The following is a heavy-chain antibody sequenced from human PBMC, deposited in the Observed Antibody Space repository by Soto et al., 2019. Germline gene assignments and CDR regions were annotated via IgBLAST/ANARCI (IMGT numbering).Heavy chain of an antibody. J-gene: IGHJ4*02. D-gene: IGHD3-3*01. V-gene: IGHV4-59*01. Sequence: SETLSLTCTVSGGSISTYYWSWIRQPPGKGLYWIVYIYYSGSTNYNPSLKSRVTISVDTSKNQFSLKLSSVSAADTALYYCARDGSRYDFWSGPYYFDYWGQGTLVTVSS. CDR2: IYYSGST. CDR1: GGSISTYY. CDR3: ARDGSRYDFWSGPYYFDY.